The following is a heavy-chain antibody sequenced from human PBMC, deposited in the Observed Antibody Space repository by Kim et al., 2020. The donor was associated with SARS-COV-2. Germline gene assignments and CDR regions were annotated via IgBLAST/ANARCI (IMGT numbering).Heavy chain of an antibody. J-gene: IGHJ3*02. Sequence: SETLSLTCTVSGGSISSSSYYWGWIRQPPGKGLEWIGSIYYSGSTYYNPSLKSRVTISVDTSKNQFSLKLSSVTAADTAVYYCASQGTYGSGSYAVLLGAFDIWGQGTMVTVSS. CDR1: GGSISSSSYY. CDR3: ASQGTYGSGSYAVLLGAFDI. CDR2: IYYSGST. V-gene: IGHV4-39*07. D-gene: IGHD3-10*01.